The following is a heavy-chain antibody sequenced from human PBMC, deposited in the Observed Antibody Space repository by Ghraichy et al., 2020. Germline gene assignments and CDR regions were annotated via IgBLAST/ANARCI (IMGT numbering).Heavy chain of an antibody. CDR3: TTMHPGYYDSSGYFVG. CDR2: IKSKTDGGTT. D-gene: IGHD3-22*01. CDR1: GFTFSNAW. Sequence: GESLNISCAASGFTFSNAWMSWVRQAPGKGLEWVGRIKSKTDGGTTDYAAPVKGRFTISRDDSKNMLYLQMNSLKTEDTAVYYCTTMHPGYYDSSGYFVGWGQGTLVTVSS. V-gene: IGHV3-15*01. J-gene: IGHJ4*02.